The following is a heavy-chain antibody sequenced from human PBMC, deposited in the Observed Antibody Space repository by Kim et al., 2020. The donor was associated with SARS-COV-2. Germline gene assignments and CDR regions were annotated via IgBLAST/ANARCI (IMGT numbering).Heavy chain of an antibody. CDR2: IYYSGST. D-gene: IGHD3-22*01. CDR1: GGSISSYY. CDR3: ARIISGGYVFWFDP. V-gene: IGHV4-59*01. Sequence: SETLSLTCTVSGGSISSYYWSWIRQPPGKGLEWIGYIYYSGSTNYNPSLKSRVTISVDTSKNQFSLKLSSVTAADTAVYYCARIISGGYVFWFDPWGQGTLVTVSS. J-gene: IGHJ5*02.